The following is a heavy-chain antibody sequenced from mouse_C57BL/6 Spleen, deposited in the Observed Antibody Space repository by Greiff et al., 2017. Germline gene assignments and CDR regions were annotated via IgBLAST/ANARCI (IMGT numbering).Heavy chain of an antibody. V-gene: IGHV1-80*01. J-gene: IGHJ1*03. CDR3: AICSSYWYFDV. Sequence: VKLMESGAELVKPGASVKISCKASGYAFSSYWMNWVKQRPGKGLEWIGQIYPGDGDTNYNGKFKGKATLTADKSSSTAYMQLSSLTSEDSAVYFCAICSSYWYFDVWGTGTTVTVSS. D-gene: IGHD1-1*01. CDR2: IYPGDGDT. CDR1: GYAFSSYW.